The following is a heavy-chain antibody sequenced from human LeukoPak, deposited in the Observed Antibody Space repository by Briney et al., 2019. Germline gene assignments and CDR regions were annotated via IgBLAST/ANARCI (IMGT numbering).Heavy chain of an antibody. V-gene: IGHV4-4*09. CDR2: IYTSGST. CDR1: GGSISSYY. Sequence: SETLSLTCTVSGGSISSYYGSWIRQPPGKGLEWIGYIYTSGSTNYNPSLKSRVTISVDTSKNQFSLKLSSVTAADTAVYYCAGLLQTSYGYWGQGTLVTVSS. CDR3: AGLLQTSYGY. D-gene: IGHD3-10*01. J-gene: IGHJ4*02.